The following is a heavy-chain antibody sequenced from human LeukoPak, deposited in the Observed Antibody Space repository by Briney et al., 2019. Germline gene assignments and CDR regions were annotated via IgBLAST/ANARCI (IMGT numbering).Heavy chain of an antibody. J-gene: IGHJ4*02. D-gene: IGHD6-13*01. CDR1: GGSISRGSYC. CDR3: ASQETLYSIASTES. Sequence: PSETLSLTCTVSGGSISRGSYCWAWIRQPPGKGLEWIGSIYYSGSTYYNPSLKSRVTISTDTSRNQFSLKLSSVTAADTAVYYCASQETLYSIASTESWGQGTVVSVSS. V-gene: IGHV4-39*01. CDR2: IYYSGST.